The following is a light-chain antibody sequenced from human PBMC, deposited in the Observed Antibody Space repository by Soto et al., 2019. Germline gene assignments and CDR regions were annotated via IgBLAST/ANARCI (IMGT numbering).Light chain of an antibody. V-gene: IGKV3-15*01. Sequence: EIVMTQPPSTLAASPGERATLSCLASQSVRINVAWYQQKNGQAPRLLIYAASSRATGVPARFSGSGSGTEFTLIISSLQSEDFAVYYCQQYNNWPLTFGGGTKVDI. J-gene: IGKJ4*01. CDR1: QSVRIN. CDR2: AAS. CDR3: QQYNNWPLT.